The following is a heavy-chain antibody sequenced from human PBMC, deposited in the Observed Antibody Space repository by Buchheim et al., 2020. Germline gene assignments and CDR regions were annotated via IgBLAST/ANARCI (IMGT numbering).Heavy chain of an antibody. CDR1: GFTFSSYG. V-gene: IGHV3-30*18. J-gene: IGHJ4*02. D-gene: IGHD5-24*01. CDR3: AKDPTRWLQLNGVDY. Sequence: VQLLESGGDLVQPGGSLRLSCAASGFTFSSYGMHWVRQAPGKGLEWVAVISYDGSNKYYADSVKGRFTISRDNSKNTLYLQMNSLRAEDTAVYYCAKDPTRWLQLNGVDYWGQGTL. CDR2: ISYDGSNK.